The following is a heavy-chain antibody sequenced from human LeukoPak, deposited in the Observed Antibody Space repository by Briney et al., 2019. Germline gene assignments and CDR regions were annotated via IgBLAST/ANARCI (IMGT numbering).Heavy chain of an antibody. D-gene: IGHD3-10*01. CDR1: GFTFSSYG. CDR3: AKDGVRDYYYMDV. J-gene: IGHJ6*03. CDR2: IRYDGSDK. V-gene: IGHV3-30*02. Sequence: GGSLRLSCAASGFTFSSYGIHWVRQAPGKGLEWVTFIRYDGSDKYYADSVKGRFTISRDNSKNTLYLRMISLRVEDTAVYYCAKDGVRDYYYMDVWGKGTTVTVSS.